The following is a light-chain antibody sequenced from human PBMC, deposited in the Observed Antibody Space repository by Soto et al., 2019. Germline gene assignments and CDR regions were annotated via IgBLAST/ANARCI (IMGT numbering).Light chain of an antibody. V-gene: IGLV6-57*04. CDR1: SGSIANNY. Sequence: FMLTQPHSVSEAPGKTVTISCTRSSGSIANNYVQWYQQRPGSAPTTVIYENNLRPSGGPGRFSGSTDASSTSASPTISGLQTEDEADYYCQSYDADFVIFGGGTKLTVL. CDR2: ENN. J-gene: IGLJ2*01. CDR3: QSYDADFVI.